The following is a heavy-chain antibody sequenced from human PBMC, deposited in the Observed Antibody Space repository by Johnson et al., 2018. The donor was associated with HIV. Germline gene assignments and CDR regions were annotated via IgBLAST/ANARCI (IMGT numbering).Heavy chain of an antibody. V-gene: IGHV3-52*01. CDR2: IECDGSEK. J-gene: IGHJ3*02. D-gene: IGHD1-26*01. Sequence: VQLVESGGGVVQPGRSLRLSCAASGFTFSSSWMHWVCQAPEKGLEWVADIECDGSEKYSVDSVKGRFTISRDNSKNTLYLQMNSLRAEDTAVYYCAKDPVGATWAFDIWGQGTMVTVSS. CDR1: GFTFSSSW. CDR3: AKDPVGATWAFDI.